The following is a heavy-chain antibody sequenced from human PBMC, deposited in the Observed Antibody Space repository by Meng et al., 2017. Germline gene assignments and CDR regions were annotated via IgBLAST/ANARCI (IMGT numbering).Heavy chain of an antibody. J-gene: IGHJ5*02. CDR2: INHNGST. D-gene: IGHD2-2*02. V-gene: IGHV4-34*01. Sequence: QVQQQQGGAGLLKHSETLSLACAVYGGSFSGYYCSWVRQPPGKGLEWIGEINHNGSTNYNPSLKSRVTISVAPSKNQSSPKLSSVTAAETAVYYCARGRAGYCSSTSCYRFAWFDPWGQGTLVTVSS. CDR3: ARGRAGYCSSTSCYRFAWFDP. CDR1: GGSFSGYY.